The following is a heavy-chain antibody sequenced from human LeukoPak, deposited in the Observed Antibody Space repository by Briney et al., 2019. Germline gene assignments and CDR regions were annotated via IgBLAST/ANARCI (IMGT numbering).Heavy chain of an antibody. Sequence: KPSETLSLTCTVSGGSISNYYWSWIRQPPGKGLERIGYIYYTGTTNYNPSLKSRVTISLDTSKNQFSLKLSSVTAADTAVYYCAREFPDFGEHDHAFDIWGQGTMVTVSS. V-gene: IGHV4-59*01. CDR2: IYYTGTT. J-gene: IGHJ3*02. D-gene: IGHD3-3*01. CDR1: GGSISNYY. CDR3: AREFPDFGEHDHAFDI.